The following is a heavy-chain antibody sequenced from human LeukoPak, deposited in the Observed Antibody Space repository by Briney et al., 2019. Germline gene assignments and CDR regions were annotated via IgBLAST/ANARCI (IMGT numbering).Heavy chain of an antibody. V-gene: IGHV3-30*18. D-gene: IGHD1-26*01. CDR1: GFTFSSNG. Sequence: GGSLRLSCAASGFTFSSNGMHWVRQAPAKGLEGVAVISYDGSNKYYADSVKGRFTISRDNSKNTLYLQMNSLRAEGTAVYYCAKDLSYSGSYCSAFDIWGQGTMVTVSS. CDR3: AKDLSYSGSYCSAFDI. CDR2: ISYDGSNK. J-gene: IGHJ3*02.